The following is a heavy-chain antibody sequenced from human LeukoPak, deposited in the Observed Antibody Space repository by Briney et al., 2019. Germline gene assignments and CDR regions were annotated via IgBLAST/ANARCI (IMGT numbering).Heavy chain of an antibody. CDR2: ISSSSSTI. CDR3: AKDILIFGVVIIQGFDY. J-gene: IGHJ4*02. V-gene: IGHV3-48*01. CDR1: GFTFSSYS. D-gene: IGHD3-3*01. Sequence: GGSLRLSCAASGFTFSSYSMNWVRQAPGKGLEWVSYISSSSSTIYYADSVKGRFTISRDNAKNSLYLQMNSLRAEDTAVYYCAKDILIFGVVIIQGFDYWGQGTLVTVSS.